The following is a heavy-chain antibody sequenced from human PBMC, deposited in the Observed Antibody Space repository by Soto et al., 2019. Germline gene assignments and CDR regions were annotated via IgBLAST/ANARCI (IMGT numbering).Heavy chain of an antibody. CDR1: GFSVSRNY. CDR3: ASSPPMGYYDFWSGYQTDY. D-gene: IGHD3-3*01. J-gene: IGHJ4*02. Sequence: EVQLVESGGGLVQPGGSLRLSCAASGFSVSRNYMSWVRQAPGKGLEWVSVIYSGGSTYYADSVKGRFTVSRHNSKNTLYLQMNSLRAADTAVYYCASSPPMGYYDFWSGYQTDYWGQGTLVTVSS. CDR2: IYSGGST. V-gene: IGHV3-53*04.